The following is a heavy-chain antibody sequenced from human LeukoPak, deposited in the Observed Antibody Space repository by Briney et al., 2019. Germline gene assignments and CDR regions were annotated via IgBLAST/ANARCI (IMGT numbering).Heavy chain of an antibody. V-gene: IGHV4-4*09. CDR3: ARLTRLSTSPDRYYLDY. CDR2: IYTGGGT. CDR1: GDSISSYY. J-gene: IGHJ4*02. D-gene: IGHD6-6*01. Sequence: SESLSLTCTVSGDSISSYYRSWIRQPPGKGLEWIGYIYTGGGTNYIPSLKGRVTISIDTSKNQFSLKLSSVTAAVSAVYYGARLTRLSTSPDRYYLDYWGQGTLVTVSS.